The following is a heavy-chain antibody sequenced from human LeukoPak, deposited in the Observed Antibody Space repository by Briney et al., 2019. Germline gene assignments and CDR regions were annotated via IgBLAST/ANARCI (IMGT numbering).Heavy chain of an antibody. D-gene: IGHD6-13*01. J-gene: IGHJ5*01. CDR2: ISDSGGST. Sequence: GGSLRLSCAASGFTFSSYAMSWARQAPGKGLEWVSAISDSGGSTYYADSVKGRFTISRDNSDNPVYLQMDSLRAQDTAVYYCAKDRHPGDPAAAGRPDSWGQGTLVTVSS. CDR1: GFTFSSYA. V-gene: IGHV3-23*01. CDR3: AKDRHPGDPAAAGRPDS.